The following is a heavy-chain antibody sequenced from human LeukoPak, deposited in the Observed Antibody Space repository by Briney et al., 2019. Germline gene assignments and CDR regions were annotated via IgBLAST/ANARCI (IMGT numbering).Heavy chain of an antibody. D-gene: IGHD2-2*01. CDR3: ARGCCSSTTCSVDY. Sequence: GGSLRLSCAASGFTFSNYAMSWVRQAPGKGLEWVSVTSGGGGGTYYADSVKGRFTISRDNSQNTLYLQMNSLRAEDTAVYYCARGCCSSTTCSVDYWGQGTLVTVSS. CDR2: TSGGGGGT. CDR1: GFTFSNYA. V-gene: IGHV3-23*01. J-gene: IGHJ4*02.